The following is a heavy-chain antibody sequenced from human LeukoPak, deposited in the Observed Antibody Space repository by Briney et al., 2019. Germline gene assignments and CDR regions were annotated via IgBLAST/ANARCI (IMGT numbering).Heavy chain of an antibody. V-gene: IGHV3-11*04. CDR1: GFTFSDYY. CDR3: ARGRPWYYYDSSGCYNYFDY. J-gene: IGHJ4*02. CDR2: ISSSGSTI. Sequence: GGSLRLSCAASGFTFSDYYMSWIRQAPGKGLEWVSYISSSGSTIYYADSVKGRFTISRDNAKNSLYLQMNSLRAEGTAVYYRARGRPWYYYDSSGCYNYFDYWGQGTLVTVSS. D-gene: IGHD3-22*01.